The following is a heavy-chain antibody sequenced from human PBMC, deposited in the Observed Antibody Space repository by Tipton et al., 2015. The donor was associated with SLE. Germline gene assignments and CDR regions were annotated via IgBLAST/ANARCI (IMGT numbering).Heavy chain of an antibody. V-gene: IGHV4-4*02. CDR1: GVSISSRNW. J-gene: IGHJ6*03. Sequence: TLSLTCDVSGVSISSRNWWSWVRQSPKGGLEWIGEIYHRGTTNYNPSLKSRVTMFADKSKDQFSLRLDSVTAADTAVYYCAREESEFCSGDSCFHYYYYMDVWGKGTTVTVSS. CDR3: AREESEFCSGDSCFHYYYYMDV. D-gene: IGHD2-15*01. CDR2: IYHRGTT.